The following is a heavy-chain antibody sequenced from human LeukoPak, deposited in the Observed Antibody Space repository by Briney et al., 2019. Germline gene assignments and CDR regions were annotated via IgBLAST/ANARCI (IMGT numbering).Heavy chain of an antibody. CDR2: INHSGST. J-gene: IGHJ6*02. CDR3: ASLAYYGMDV. Sequence: ASETLSLTCAVYGGSFSGYYWSWIRQPPGKGLEWIGEINHSGSTNYNPSLKSRVTISVDTSKNQFSLKLSSVTAADTAVYYCASLAYYGMDVWGQGTTVTVSS. V-gene: IGHV4-34*01. CDR1: GGSFSGYY.